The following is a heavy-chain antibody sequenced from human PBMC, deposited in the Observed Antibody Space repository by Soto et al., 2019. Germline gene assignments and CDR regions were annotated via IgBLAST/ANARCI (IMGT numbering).Heavy chain of an antibody. CDR3: ARGGGWVGEASFDS. CDR1: GYTFTSYT. CDR2: INAGNGRE. D-gene: IGHD3-10*01. J-gene: IGHJ4*02. Sequence: QVQLEQSGAEVKKPGASVKVSCKTSGYTFTSYTLHWVRQAPGQGLEWMGWINAGNGREKYSQRFQDRVSLSTDKSATTAYMELRIPRSEDTAVYYCARGGGWVGEASFDSWGQGTQVTVSS. V-gene: IGHV1-3*01.